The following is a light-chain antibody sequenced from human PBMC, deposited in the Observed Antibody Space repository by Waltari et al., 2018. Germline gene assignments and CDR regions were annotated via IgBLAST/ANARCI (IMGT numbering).Light chain of an antibody. Sequence: DIQMTQSPSSLSASVGDRVTITCRASQSISRNLSWYQQKPGKAPKLLISAALNLQSGAPSRFSGSGSGTDFTLTINSLQPDDFATYYCQQSYSTPRTFGQGTKVEIK. CDR3: QQSYSTPRT. J-gene: IGKJ1*01. V-gene: IGKV1-39*01. CDR1: QSISRN. CDR2: AAL.